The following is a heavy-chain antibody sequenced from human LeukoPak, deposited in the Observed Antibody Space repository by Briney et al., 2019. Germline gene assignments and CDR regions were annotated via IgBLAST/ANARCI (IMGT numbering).Heavy chain of an antibody. D-gene: IGHD1-1*01. CDR3: ARDDWNDHYGMDV. CDR1: GGTFSSYA. V-gene: IGHV1-69*05. J-gene: IGHJ6*02. Sequence: GSSVKLSCKASGGTFSSYAISWVRQAPGQGLEWMGGIIPIFGTANYAQKFQGRVTITTDESTSTAYMELSSLRSEDTAVYYCARDDWNDHYGMDVWGQGTTVTVSS. CDR2: IIPIFGTA.